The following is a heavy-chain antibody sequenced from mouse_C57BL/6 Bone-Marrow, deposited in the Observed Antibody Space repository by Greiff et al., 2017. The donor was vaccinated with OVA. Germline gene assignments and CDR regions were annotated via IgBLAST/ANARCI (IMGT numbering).Heavy chain of an antibody. CDR2: INPYNGGT. D-gene: IGHD2-1*01. J-gene: IGHJ2*01. V-gene: IGHV1-19*01. Sequence: VQLKESGPVLVKPGASVKMSCKASGYTFTDYYMNWVKQSHGKSLEWIGVINPYNGGTSYNQKFKGKATLTVDKSSSTAYMELNSLTSEDSAVYYCARYGNYGGYFDYWGQGTTLTVSS. CDR3: ARYGNYGGYFDY. CDR1: GYTFTDYY.